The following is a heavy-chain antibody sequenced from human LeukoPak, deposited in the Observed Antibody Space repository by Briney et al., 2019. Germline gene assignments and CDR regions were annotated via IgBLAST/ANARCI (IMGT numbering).Heavy chain of an antibody. D-gene: IGHD5-24*01. J-gene: IGHJ4*02. CDR2: ISSSSSYI. CDR3: ARDPSRDGYNDGDY. V-gene: IGHV3-21*01. CDR1: GFTFSSYS. Sequence: PGGSLRLSCAASGFTFSSYSMNWVRQAPGKGLEWVSSISSSSSYIYYADSVKGRFTISRDNAKDSLYLQMNSLRAEDTAVYYCARDPSRDGYNDGDYWGQGTLVTVSS.